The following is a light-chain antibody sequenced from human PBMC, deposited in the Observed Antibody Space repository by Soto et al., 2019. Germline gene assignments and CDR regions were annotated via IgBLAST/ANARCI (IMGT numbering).Light chain of an antibody. CDR1: QSITAS. Sequence: DIQMTQSPSTLSASVGDRVTITCRASQSITASLAWYQQKPGKAPKLLISMASTLESGVPSRFSGSGSGTLFTLTISSLQPDDFATYYCQQFRTYSPFAFGPGTKVDVK. V-gene: IGKV1-5*03. CDR3: QQFRTYSPFA. CDR2: MAS. J-gene: IGKJ3*01.